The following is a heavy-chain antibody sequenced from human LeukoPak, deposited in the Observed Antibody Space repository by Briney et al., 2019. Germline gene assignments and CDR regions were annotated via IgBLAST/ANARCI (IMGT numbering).Heavy chain of an antibody. CDR3: ARDFQGSKWFDP. CDR2: ISSSSSYI. D-gene: IGHD3-10*01. J-gene: IGHJ5*02. V-gene: IGHV3-21*01. CDR1: GFTFSSYS. Sequence: GGSLRLSCAASGFTFSSYSMNWVRQAPGKGLEWVSSISSSSSYIYYADSVKGRFTISRDNAKNSLYLQMNSLRAEDTAVYYCARDFQGSKWFDPWGQGTLVTVSS.